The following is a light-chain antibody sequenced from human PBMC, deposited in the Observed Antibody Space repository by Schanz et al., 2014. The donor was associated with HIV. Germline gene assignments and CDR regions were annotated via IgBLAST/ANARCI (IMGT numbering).Light chain of an antibody. CDR2: QAS. CDR1: QNIDNW. J-gene: IGKJ1*01. Sequence: DIQMTQSPSTLSASVGDRVTITCRASQNIDNWLAWYQQKPGKAPNLLIYQASSLKTGVPSRFSGSGSGTEFTLTISSLQPDDFATYYCQQYDTSSWTFGLGTKVEIK. V-gene: IGKV1-5*03. CDR3: QQYDTSSWT.